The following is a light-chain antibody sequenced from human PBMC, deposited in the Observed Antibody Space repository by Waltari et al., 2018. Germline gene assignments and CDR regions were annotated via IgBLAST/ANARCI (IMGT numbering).Light chain of an antibody. V-gene: IGLV2-23*02. CDR2: EVS. J-gene: IGLJ3*02. CDR1: SSVVGGFNL. CDR3: CSYAGSSKV. Sequence: QPPLTHLPSFPGSLGQSITISCPEPSSVVGGFNLSSCYQQHPGKAPKLMIYEVSKRPSGVSNRFSGSKSGNTASLTISGLQAEDEADYYCCSYAGSSKVFGGGTKLTVL.